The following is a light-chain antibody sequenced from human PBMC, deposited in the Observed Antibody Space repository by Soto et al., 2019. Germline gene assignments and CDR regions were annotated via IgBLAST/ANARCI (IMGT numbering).Light chain of an antibody. CDR2: GAS. J-gene: IGKJ1*01. CDR3: HQYGSSPAT. V-gene: IGKV3-20*01. CDR1: QSVSSSF. Sequence: ENVWTQAEVTRSLSRGERTALSCRASQSVSSSFLAWYQQKPGQAPRLLIYGASSMATGIPDRFSGRGSGTYFTLTISILEPEDFAVYCCHQYGSSPATFGQGTKVDIK.